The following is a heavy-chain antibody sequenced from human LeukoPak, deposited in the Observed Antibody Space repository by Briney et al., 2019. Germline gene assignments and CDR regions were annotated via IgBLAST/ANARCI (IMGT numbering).Heavy chain of an antibody. V-gene: IGHV4-59*08. CDR2: IYYSGST. CDR3: ARHLRYRYYFDY. D-gene: IGHD3-16*02. CDR1: GGSISSYY. J-gene: IGHJ4*02. Sequence: SETLSPTCTVSGGSISSYYWSWIRQPPGKGLEWIGYIYYSGSTNYNPSLKSRVTISVDTSKNQFSLKLSSVTAADTAVYYCARHLRYRYYFDYWGQGTLVTVSS.